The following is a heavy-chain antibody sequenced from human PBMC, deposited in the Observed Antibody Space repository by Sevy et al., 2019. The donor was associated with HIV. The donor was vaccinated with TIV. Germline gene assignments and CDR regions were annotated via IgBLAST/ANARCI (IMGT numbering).Heavy chain of an antibody. Sequence: GGSLRLSCAASGFTFSNAWMSWVRQAPGKGLEWVGRIKSKTDGGTTDYAAPAKDRLPISRDDSKNTLYLQMNSLKTEDTAVYYCTTGGEYSSSSGDYWGQGTLVTVSS. J-gene: IGHJ4*02. CDR3: TTGGEYSSSSGDY. D-gene: IGHD6-6*01. CDR1: GFTFSNAW. V-gene: IGHV3-15*01. CDR2: IKSKTDGGTT.